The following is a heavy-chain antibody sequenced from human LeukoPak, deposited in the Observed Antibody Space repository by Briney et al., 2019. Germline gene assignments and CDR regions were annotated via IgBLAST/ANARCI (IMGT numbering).Heavy chain of an antibody. Sequence: PGGSLRLSCTASGFTFSSYAMSWVRQAPGKGLEWVAAISGSGGSTYYGDSVKGQFTISRDNSKNTLYLQMNSLRAEDTAVYYCAKGAEYCSGGSCYSGEFDPWVQGTLVTVSS. CDR3: AKGAEYCSGGSCYSGEFDP. CDR1: GFTFSSYA. CDR2: ISGSGGST. J-gene: IGHJ5*02. D-gene: IGHD2-15*01. V-gene: IGHV3-23*01.